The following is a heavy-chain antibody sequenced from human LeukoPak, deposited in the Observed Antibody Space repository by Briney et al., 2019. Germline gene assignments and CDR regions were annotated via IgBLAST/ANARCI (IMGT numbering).Heavy chain of an antibody. CDR3: AKARGATVNDPADY. J-gene: IGHJ4*02. D-gene: IGHD1-26*01. V-gene: IGHV3-23*01. CDR2: FGGSGGGP. Sequence: GGSLRLSCAASGFSFSVYAMNWVRQAPGKGLEWVSSFGGSGGGPWHAASVKGLFSISRDNSKNTLYLQMSSLSDEDTALYYCAKARGATVNDPADYWGQGILVTVSS. CDR1: GFSFSVYA.